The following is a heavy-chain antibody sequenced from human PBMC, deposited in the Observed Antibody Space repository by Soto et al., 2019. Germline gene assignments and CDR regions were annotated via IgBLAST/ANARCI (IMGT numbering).Heavy chain of an antibody. CDR1: GGSISSSNW. CDR2: IYHSGST. CDR3: ARERGGSCFYAY. D-gene: IGHD2-15*01. V-gene: IGHV4-4*02. J-gene: IGHJ4*02. Sequence: QVRLQESGPGLVKPSGTLSLTCAVSGGSISSSNWWSWVRQPPGKGLEWIGEIYHSGSTNYNPSFKSRVTILIDKSKNHFSLRLTSVTAADTAVYYCARERGGSCFYAYWGQGTLVTVSS.